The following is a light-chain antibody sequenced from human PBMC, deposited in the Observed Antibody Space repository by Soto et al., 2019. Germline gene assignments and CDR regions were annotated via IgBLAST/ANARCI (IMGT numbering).Light chain of an antibody. J-gene: IGLJ1*01. CDR1: SSDVGGYNY. Sequence: QSVLTQPPSASGSPGQSVAISFTGTSSDVGGYNYVSWYQQHPGKAPKLMIYEVNKRPSGVPDRFSGSKSGNTASLTVSGLQAEDEADYYCSSYAGSSTYVFGTGTKVTV. V-gene: IGLV2-8*01. CDR2: EVN. CDR3: SSYAGSSTYV.